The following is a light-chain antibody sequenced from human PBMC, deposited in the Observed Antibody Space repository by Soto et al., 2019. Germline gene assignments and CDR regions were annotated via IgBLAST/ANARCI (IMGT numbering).Light chain of an antibody. Sequence: EIELTQSPGTLSLSPGERATLSCRASQSINRHLAWYRQKPGQAPRLLIYDASNRATVIPARFSGSGSGTDFTLTISSLEPEDFGVYYCQQRSNWPPVTFGGGTKVEIK. CDR1: QSINRH. CDR3: QQRSNWPPVT. CDR2: DAS. J-gene: IGKJ4*01. V-gene: IGKV3-11*01.